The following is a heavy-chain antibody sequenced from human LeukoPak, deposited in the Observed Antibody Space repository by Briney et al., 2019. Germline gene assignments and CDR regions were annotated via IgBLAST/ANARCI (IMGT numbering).Heavy chain of an antibody. CDR2: ISGSGGST. D-gene: IGHD3-22*01. CDR1: GFTFSSYA. J-gene: IGHJ3*02. CDR3: AKGAHYYDSSGYNDAFDI. V-gene: IGHV3-23*01. Sequence: GGSLRLSCAASGFTFSSYAMSWVRQAPGKGLEWVSAISGSGGSTYYADSVKGRFTISRDNSKNTLYLQMNSLRAEDTAVYYCAKGAHYYDSSGYNDAFDIWGQGTMVTVSS.